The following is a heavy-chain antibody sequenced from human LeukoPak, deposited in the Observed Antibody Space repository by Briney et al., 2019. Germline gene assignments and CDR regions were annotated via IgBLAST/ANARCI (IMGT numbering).Heavy chain of an antibody. J-gene: IGHJ4*02. CDR1: GFTFSSYW. CDR2: INSDGSST. Sequence: PGGSLRLSCAASGFTFSSYWMHWVRQALGKGLVWVSRINSDGSSTSYADSVKGRFTISRDNAKNTLYLQMNSLRAEDTAVYYCARDDFWSGYDHWGQGTLVTVSS. D-gene: IGHD3-3*01. V-gene: IGHV3-74*01. CDR3: ARDDFWSGYDH.